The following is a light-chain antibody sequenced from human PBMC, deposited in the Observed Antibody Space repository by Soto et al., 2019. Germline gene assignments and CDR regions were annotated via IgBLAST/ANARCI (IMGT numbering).Light chain of an antibody. CDR3: SSYTSSSLYV. J-gene: IGLJ1*01. V-gene: IGLV2-14*01. Sequence: QSVLTQPASVSGSRGQSITISWTGTSSDIGGHHFVSWYQQQSGKAPKLAIYEVTDRPSGVSDRFSGSKSGNTASLTISGLQPEDEADYYRSSYTSSSLYVFGTGTKVTVL. CDR1: SSDIGGHHF. CDR2: EVT.